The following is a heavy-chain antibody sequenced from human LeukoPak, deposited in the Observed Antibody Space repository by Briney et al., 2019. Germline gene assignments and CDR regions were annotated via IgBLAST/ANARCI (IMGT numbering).Heavy chain of an antibody. CDR3: ARGRGAYYYYMDV. Sequence: ASVKVSCKASGYIFTRYYMHWVRQAPGQGLEWMGIINPSGGSTSYAQKFQGRVTMTRDMSTNTAYMELSSLRSEDTAVYYCARGRGAYYYYMDVWGKGTTVTISS. CDR2: INPSGGST. J-gene: IGHJ6*03. CDR1: GYIFTRYY. V-gene: IGHV1-46*01. D-gene: IGHD1-26*01.